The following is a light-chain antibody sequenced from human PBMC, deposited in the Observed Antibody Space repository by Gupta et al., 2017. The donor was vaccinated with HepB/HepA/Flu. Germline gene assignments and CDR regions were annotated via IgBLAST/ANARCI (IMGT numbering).Light chain of an antibody. Sequence: QSVLTQPPSASGTPGQRVTISCSGSNSNIGSNTVNWYQQLPGTAPKLLIYSNNQRPSGVPDRFSGSNSGTSASLAISGLQSEDEADYYCAAWDDSLNGRVFGGGTKLTVL. CDR3: AAWDDSLNGRV. J-gene: IGLJ2*01. CDR1: NSNIGSNT. V-gene: IGLV1-44*01. CDR2: SNN.